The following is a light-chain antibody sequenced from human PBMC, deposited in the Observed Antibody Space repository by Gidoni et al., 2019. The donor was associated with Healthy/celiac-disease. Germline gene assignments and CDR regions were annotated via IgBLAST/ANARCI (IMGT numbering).Light chain of an antibody. V-gene: IGKV1-39*01. CDR1: QSISSY. CDR3: QQSYSTPCT. Sequence: DIQITYSPSSLSASVGDRVTITCRASQSISSYLNWYQQKPGKAPKLLIYAASSLQSGVPSRFSGSGSGTDFTLTISSLQPEDFATYYCQQSYSTPCTFGQGTKLEIK. CDR2: AAS. J-gene: IGKJ2*02.